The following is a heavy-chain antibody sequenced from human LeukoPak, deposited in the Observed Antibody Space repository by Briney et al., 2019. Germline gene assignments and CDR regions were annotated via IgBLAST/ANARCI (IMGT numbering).Heavy chain of an antibody. Sequence: SETLSLTCTVSGGSISSYYWSWIRQPPGKGLEWIGYMYYSGSTNYNPSLKSRVTTSVDTSKNQFSLKLSSVTAADTAVYYCARDGYSSSSDWFDPWGQGTLVTVSS. CDR3: ARDGYSSSSDWFDP. J-gene: IGHJ5*02. V-gene: IGHV4-59*01. CDR1: GGSISSYY. D-gene: IGHD6-6*01. CDR2: MYYSGST.